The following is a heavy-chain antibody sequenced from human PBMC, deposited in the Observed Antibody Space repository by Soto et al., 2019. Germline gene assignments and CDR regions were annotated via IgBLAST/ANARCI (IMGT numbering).Heavy chain of an antibody. CDR3: ARRFSSSSFYFDY. Sequence: GGSLRLSCAASGFPFSSYAMSWVRHAPDKGLEWVSAIDFTGAGTYYADSVKGRFTISRDNSKNTLYLQMSSLRAEDTAVYFCARRFSSSSFYFDYWGQGTLVTVSS. V-gene: IGHV3-23*01. D-gene: IGHD6-6*01. J-gene: IGHJ4*02. CDR2: IDFTGAGT. CDR1: GFPFSSYA.